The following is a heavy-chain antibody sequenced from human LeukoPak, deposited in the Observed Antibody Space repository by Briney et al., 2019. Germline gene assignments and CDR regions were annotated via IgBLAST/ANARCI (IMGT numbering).Heavy chain of an antibody. D-gene: IGHD5-18*01. CDR2: INPNSGGT. Sequence: ASVKVSCKASGYTFTGYYMHWVRQAPGQGLEWMGWINPNSGGTNYAQKFQGRVTMTRDTSISTAYMELSRLRSDDTAVYYCAKRTAMDLYYFDYWGQGTLVTVSS. CDR1: GYTFTGYY. J-gene: IGHJ4*02. CDR3: AKRTAMDLYYFDY. V-gene: IGHV1-2*02.